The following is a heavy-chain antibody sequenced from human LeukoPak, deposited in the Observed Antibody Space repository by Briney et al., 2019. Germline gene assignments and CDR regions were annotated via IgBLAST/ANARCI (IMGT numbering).Heavy chain of an antibody. D-gene: IGHD3-3*01. V-gene: IGHV7-4-1*02. CDR1: EYNFSNYA. CDR2: INTNTGNP. Sequence: EASVKVSCKASEYNFSNYAMNWVRQAPGQGLEWMGWINTNTGNPTYAQGFTGRFVFSLDTSVSTAYLQISSLKAEDTAVYYCAREYPYNFWSGYLENYFDYWGQGTLATVSS. J-gene: IGHJ4*02. CDR3: AREYPYNFWSGYLENYFDY.